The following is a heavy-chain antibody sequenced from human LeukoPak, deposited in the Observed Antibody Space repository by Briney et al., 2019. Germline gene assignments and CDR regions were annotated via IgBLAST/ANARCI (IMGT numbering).Heavy chain of an antibody. Sequence: GASVKVSCAVSGYTLTELSMHWVRQAPGKGLEWMGGFAPKDGETIYAQKFQGRVTITEDTSTDTAYMELSSLRSEDTAVYYCATSVLLWFGEGRWFDPWGEGTLVTVSS. CDR3: ATSVLLWFGEGRWFDP. J-gene: IGHJ5*02. D-gene: IGHD3-10*01. CDR1: GYTLTELS. CDR2: FAPKDGET. V-gene: IGHV1-24*01.